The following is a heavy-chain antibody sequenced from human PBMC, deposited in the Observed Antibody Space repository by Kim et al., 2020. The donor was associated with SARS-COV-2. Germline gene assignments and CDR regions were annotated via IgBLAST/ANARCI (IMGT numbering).Heavy chain of an antibody. CDR1: GGSISSYY. CDR2: IYYSGST. Sequence: SETLSLTCTVSGGSISSYYWSWIRQPPGKGLEWIGYIYYSGSTNYNPSLKSRVTISVDTSKNQFSLKLSSVTAADTAVYYCARGGNSGYLYNWFDPWGQGTLVTVSS. J-gene: IGHJ5*02. V-gene: IGHV4-59*01. D-gene: IGHD3-22*01. CDR3: ARGGNSGYLYNWFDP.